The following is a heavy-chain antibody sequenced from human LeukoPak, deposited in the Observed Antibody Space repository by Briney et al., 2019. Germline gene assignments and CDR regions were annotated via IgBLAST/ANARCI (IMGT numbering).Heavy chain of an antibody. CDR3: ARDFAFRGRYSYGYSYFGY. J-gene: IGHJ4*02. D-gene: IGHD5-18*01. Sequence: GRSLRLSCAASGFTFSSYGMHWVRQAPGKGLEWVAVIWYDGSNKYYADSVKGRFTISRDNSKNTLYLQMNSLRAEDTAVYYCARDFAFRGRYSYGYSYFGYWGQGTLVTVSS. CDR1: GFTFSSYG. CDR2: IWYDGSNK. V-gene: IGHV3-33*01.